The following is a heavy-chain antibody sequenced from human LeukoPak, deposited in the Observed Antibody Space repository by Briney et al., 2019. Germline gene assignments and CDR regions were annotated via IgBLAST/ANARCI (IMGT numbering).Heavy chain of an antibody. Sequence: GSLRLSCAASGFTFSDSYMTWIRQAPGKGLELVSYISGSASDVNYIDSVRGRFTISRDNAKNSLYLHMNSLTDEDTAVYYCSRDPRNNDYWGQGTLVTVSS. V-gene: IGHV3-11*01. J-gene: IGHJ4*02. CDR1: GFTFSDSY. CDR2: ISGSASDV. CDR3: SRDPRNNDY.